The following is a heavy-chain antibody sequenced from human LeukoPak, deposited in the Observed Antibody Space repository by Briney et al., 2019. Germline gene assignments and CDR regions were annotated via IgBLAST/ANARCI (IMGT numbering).Heavy chain of an antibody. V-gene: IGHV3-30-3*01. D-gene: IGHD2-2*01. Sequence: GSLRLSCAASGFSFNTFGMDWVRQAPGKGLEWVAGISHDGSNKYYADSVKGRFTISRDNSKNTLYLQMNSLRVEDTAVYYCARDIVVVPAAPYYYYYYMDVWGKGTTVTVSS. CDR2: ISHDGSNK. CDR1: GFSFNTFG. CDR3: ARDIVVVPAAPYYYYYYMDV. J-gene: IGHJ6*03.